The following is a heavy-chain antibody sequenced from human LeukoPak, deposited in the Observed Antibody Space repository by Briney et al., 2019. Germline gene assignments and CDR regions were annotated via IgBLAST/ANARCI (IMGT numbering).Heavy chain of an antibody. D-gene: IGHD3-3*01. CDR3: TRPYYDFWSGYADNWFDP. CDR1: GYTFTGYY. Sequence: GASVKVSCKASGYTFTGYYMHGVRQAPGQGLEWMGWINPNSGGTNYAQKFQGRVTMTRDTSISTAYMELSRLRSDDTAVYYCTRPYYDFWSGYADNWFDPWGQGTLVTVSS. J-gene: IGHJ5*02. V-gene: IGHV1-2*02. CDR2: INPNSGGT.